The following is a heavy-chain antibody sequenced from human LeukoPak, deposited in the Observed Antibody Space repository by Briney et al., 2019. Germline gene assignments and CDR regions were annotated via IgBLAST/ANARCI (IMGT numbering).Heavy chain of an antibody. CDR2: ISAYNGNT. CDR3: ARAYPVHYYDSSGYHPLGTDFDY. J-gene: IGHJ4*02. V-gene: IGHV1-18*01. CDR1: GYTFTSYG. Sequence: GASVKVSCKASGYTFTSYGISWVRQAPGQGLEWMGWISAYNGNTNYAQKLQGRVTVTTDTFTSTAYMELRSLRSDDTAVYYCARAYPVHYYDSSGYHPLGTDFDYWGQGTLVTVSS. D-gene: IGHD3-22*01.